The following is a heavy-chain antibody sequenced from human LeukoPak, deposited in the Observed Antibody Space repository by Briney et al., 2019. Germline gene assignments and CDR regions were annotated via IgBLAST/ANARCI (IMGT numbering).Heavy chain of an antibody. CDR1: GFTFSSYN. CDR2: ISFSSSSSYI. J-gene: IGHJ5*02. Sequence: PGGSLRLSCAAPGFTFSSYNMNWVRQAPGKGLEWVSSISFSSSSSYIYYADSVKGRFTISRDNAKNSLYLQMNSLRVEDTAVYYCARAGGYSYGYQWFDPWGQGTLVTVSS. V-gene: IGHV3-21*01. D-gene: IGHD5-18*01. CDR3: ARAGGYSYGYQWFDP.